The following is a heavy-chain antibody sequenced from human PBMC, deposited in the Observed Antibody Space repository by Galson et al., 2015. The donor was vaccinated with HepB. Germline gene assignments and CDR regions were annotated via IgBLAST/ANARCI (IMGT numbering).Heavy chain of an antibody. CDR2: LYWNGDK. Sequence: PALVKPTQTLTLTCTFSGFSLSTSAVGVAWIRQSPGKALEWLALLYWNGDKHYSPSLNSRLTITKDTSKNQVVLTMANMDPVDTGTYYCAHTAGWLPDYWGQGTLVTVSS. J-gene: IGHJ4*02. V-gene: IGHV2-5*01. D-gene: IGHD3-9*01. CDR3: AHTAGWLPDY. CDR1: GFSLSTSAVG.